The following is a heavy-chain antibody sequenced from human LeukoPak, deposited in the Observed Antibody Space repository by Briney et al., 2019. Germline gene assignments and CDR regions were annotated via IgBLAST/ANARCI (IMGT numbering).Heavy chain of an antibody. J-gene: IGHJ5*02. Sequence: GGSLRLTCAASGFPFSSYSMNWVGQAPGEGLEWVSFGSGSSTYIYYADSVKGRFTISRDNAKNSLYLQMNSLRAEDTAVYYCARDLSGTRNCFDPWGQGTLVTVSS. D-gene: IGHD1-1*01. CDR2: GSGSSTYI. CDR3: ARDLSGTRNCFDP. V-gene: IGHV3-21*01. CDR1: GFPFSSYS.